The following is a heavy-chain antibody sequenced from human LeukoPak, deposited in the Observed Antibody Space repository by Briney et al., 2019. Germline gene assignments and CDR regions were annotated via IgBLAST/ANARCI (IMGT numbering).Heavy chain of an antibody. Sequence: GGSLRLSCAASGFTFSIYGMHWVRQAPGKGLEWVAYIRYDGSEKYYAESLKGRFTISRDNSKNTLYLQMSSLRAEDTALYYCARSTRARYFDLWGRGTLVTVSS. D-gene: IGHD5-24*01. J-gene: IGHJ2*01. CDR1: GFTFSIYG. V-gene: IGHV3-30*02. CDR2: IRYDGSEK. CDR3: ARSTRARYFDL.